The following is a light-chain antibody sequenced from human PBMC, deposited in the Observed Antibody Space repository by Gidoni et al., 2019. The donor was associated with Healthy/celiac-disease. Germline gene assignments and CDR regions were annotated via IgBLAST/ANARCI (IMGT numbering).Light chain of an antibody. Sequence: QSALTQPAPVSGSPGQPIPISCTGTSSDVGGYNYVSWYQQHPGKAPKLMIYEVSNRPSGVSNRFSGSTSGNTASLTISGLQAEDEADYYCSSYTSSSTLGYVFGTGTKVTVL. CDR3: SSYTSSSTLGYV. CDR2: EVS. J-gene: IGLJ1*01. CDR1: SSDVGGYNY. V-gene: IGLV2-14*01.